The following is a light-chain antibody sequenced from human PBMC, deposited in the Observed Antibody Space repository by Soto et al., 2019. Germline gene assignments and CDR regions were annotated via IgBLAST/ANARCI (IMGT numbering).Light chain of an antibody. V-gene: IGLV2-11*01. J-gene: IGLJ2*01. CDR1: SSDVGGYNY. Sequence: QSALTQPRSVSGSPGQSVTISCTGTSSDVGGYNYVSWYQQHPGKAPKLMIYDVSKRPSGVPDRFSGSKSGTTASLTISGLQAEDEADYYCCSYAGRYTFNVVFGGGTQLTVL. CDR3: CSYAGRYTFNVV. CDR2: DVS.